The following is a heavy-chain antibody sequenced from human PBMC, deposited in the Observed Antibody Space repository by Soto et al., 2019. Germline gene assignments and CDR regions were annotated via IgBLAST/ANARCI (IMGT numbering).Heavy chain of an antibody. V-gene: IGHV3-7*01. Sequence: EVQLVESGGGLVQPGGSLRLSCAASGFTFSSYWMSWVRQAPGKGLEWVANIKQDGSEKYYVDSVKGRFTISRDNAKNSLYLQMNSLRAEDTAVYYCARSSRWGVWFGEFFDYWGQGTLVTVSS. CDR1: GFTFSSYW. D-gene: IGHD3-10*01. J-gene: IGHJ4*02. CDR2: IKQDGSEK. CDR3: ARSSRWGVWFGEFFDY.